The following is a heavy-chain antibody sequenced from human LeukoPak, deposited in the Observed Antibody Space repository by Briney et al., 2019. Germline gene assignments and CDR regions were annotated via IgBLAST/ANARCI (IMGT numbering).Heavy chain of an antibody. J-gene: IGHJ6*02. V-gene: IGHV4-59*01. CDR3: ATSTVVTHYYYYGMDV. CDR2: IYYSGST. Sequence: SETLSLTCTVSGGSISSYYWSWLRQPPGKGLEWIGYIYYSGSTNYNPSLKSRVTISVDTSKNQFSLKLSSVTAADTAVYYCATSTVVTHYYYYGMDVWGQGTTVTVSS. D-gene: IGHD4-23*01. CDR1: GGSISSYY.